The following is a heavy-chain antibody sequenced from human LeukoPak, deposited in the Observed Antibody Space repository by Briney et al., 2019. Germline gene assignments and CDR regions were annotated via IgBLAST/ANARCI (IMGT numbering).Heavy chain of an antibody. J-gene: IGHJ6*02. V-gene: IGHV3-66*02. CDR2: IYTGGST. D-gene: IGHD6-13*01. CDR3: AKGFGKAAADVFGGYTMDV. CDR1: GFTVNSNY. Sequence: GVSLRLSCVASGFTVNSNYMSGVRQAPGKGREWVSLIYTGGSTYYADSVRGRFTISRDNSKNTLYLQMNSLRPEDTAIYYCAKGFGKAAADVFGGYTMDVWGQGTTVTVSS.